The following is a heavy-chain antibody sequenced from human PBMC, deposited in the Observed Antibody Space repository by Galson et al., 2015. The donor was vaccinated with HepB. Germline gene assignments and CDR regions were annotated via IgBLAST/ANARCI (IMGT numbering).Heavy chain of an antibody. CDR2: ISSSSNTI. CDR1: GFTFSSYS. J-gene: IGHJ5*02. V-gene: IGHV3-48*04. D-gene: IGHD6-13*01. CDR3: ARANIAAAVFDP. Sequence: SLRLSCAASGFTFSSYSMNWVRQAPGKGLEWVSFISSSSNTIYYADSVKGRFTISRDNAKDSLYLQMNSLRAEDTAVYYCARANIAAAVFDPWGQGTLVTVSS.